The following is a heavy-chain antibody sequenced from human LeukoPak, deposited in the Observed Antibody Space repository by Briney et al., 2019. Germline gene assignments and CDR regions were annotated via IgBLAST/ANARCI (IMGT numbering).Heavy chain of an antibody. CDR1: GFTFSSYS. CDR3: AKGSYYDSSGSFYFDY. Sequence: PGGSLRLSCVASGFTFSSYSMSWVRQTPGKGLEWVSYISGGGSTIYYADSVKGRFTISRDNAKSSLYVQVNSLGTEDTAAYYCAKGSYYDSSGSFYFDYWGQGTLVTVSS. J-gene: IGHJ4*02. CDR2: ISGGGSTI. V-gene: IGHV3-48*01. D-gene: IGHD3-22*01.